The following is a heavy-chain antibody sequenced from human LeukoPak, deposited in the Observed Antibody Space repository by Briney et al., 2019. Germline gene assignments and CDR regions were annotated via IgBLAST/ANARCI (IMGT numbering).Heavy chain of an antibody. J-gene: IGHJ3*02. Sequence: SQTLSLTCAISGDSVSSNSAAWNWIRQSPSRGLEWLGRTYYRSKWYNDYAVSVKSRITINPDTSKNQFSLQLNSVTPEDTAVYYCARNSWDRGYSGYDLEGTLGADDAFDIWGQGTMVTVSS. D-gene: IGHD5-12*01. CDR3: ARNSWDRGYSGYDLEGTLGADDAFDI. CDR1: GDSVSSNSAA. V-gene: IGHV6-1*01. CDR2: TYYRSKWYN.